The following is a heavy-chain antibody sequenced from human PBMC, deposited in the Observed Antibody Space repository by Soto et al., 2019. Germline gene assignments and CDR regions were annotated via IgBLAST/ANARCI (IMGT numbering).Heavy chain of an antibody. V-gene: IGHV3-30*03. Sequence: GGSLRLSCAASGFTFSSYGMHWVRQAPGKGLEWVAVISYDGSNKYYADSVRGRFTISRDNAQNSLYLQMNGLRAEDTAVYYCARVDSPDMTMVRGVTNWFDPWGQGTLVTVSS. CDR3: ARVDSPDMTMVRGVTNWFDP. CDR2: ISYDGSNK. CDR1: GFTFSSYG. D-gene: IGHD3-10*01. J-gene: IGHJ5*02.